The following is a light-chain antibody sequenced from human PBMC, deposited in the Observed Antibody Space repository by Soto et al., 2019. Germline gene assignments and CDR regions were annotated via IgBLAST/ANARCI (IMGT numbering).Light chain of an antibody. CDR2: GNS. CDR1: RSNIGAGYD. Sequence: QSVLTQPPSVSGVPGQRVTISWTGSRSNIGAGYDVHWYEQLPGTAPKLLIYGNSNRPSGVPDRFSGSKSGTSASLAITGLQAEDEADYSCQSYDSSLSGSRVFGRVTAVTVL. CDR3: QSYDSSLSGSRV. V-gene: IGLV1-40*01. J-gene: IGLJ3*02.